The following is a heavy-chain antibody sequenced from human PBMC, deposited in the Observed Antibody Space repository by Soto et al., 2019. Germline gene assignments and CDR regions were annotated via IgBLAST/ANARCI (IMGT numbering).Heavy chain of an antibody. CDR3: ARRGYYDSSGYSSYYYYYGMDV. CDR2: IYPGDSDT. D-gene: IGHD3-22*01. J-gene: IGHJ6*02. CDR1: GYSFTSYW. Sequence: GESLKISCKGSGYSFTSYWIGWVRQMPGKGLEWMGIIYPGDSDTRYSPSFQGQVTISADKSISTAYLQWSSLKASDTAMYYCARRGYYDSSGYSSYYYYYGMDVWGQGTTVTVSS. V-gene: IGHV5-51*01.